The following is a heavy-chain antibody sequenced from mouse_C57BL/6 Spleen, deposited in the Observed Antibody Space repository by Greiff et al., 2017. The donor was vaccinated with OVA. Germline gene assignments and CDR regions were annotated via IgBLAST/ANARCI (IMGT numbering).Heavy chain of an antibody. J-gene: IGHJ4*01. CDR1: GYSFTGYF. CDR2: INPYNGDT. D-gene: IGHD2-5*01. V-gene: IGHV1-20*01. CDR3: AILYYSNYYAMDY. Sequence: EVQLQQSGPELVKPGDSVKISCKASGYSFTGYFMNWVMQSHGKSLEWIGRINPYNGDTFYNQKFKGKATLTVDKSSSTAHMELRSLTSEDSAVYYCAILYYSNYYAMDYWGQGTSVTVAS.